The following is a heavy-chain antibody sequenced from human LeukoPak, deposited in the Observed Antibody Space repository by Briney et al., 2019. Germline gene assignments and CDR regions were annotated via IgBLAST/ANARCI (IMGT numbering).Heavy chain of an antibody. CDR3: VHESLTTTFHV. J-gene: IGHJ6*02. CDR1: GFTVSSNY. V-gene: IGHV3-53*01. CDR2: IYSGGST. Sequence: GGSLRLSCAASGFTVSSNYMSWVRQAPGKGLEWVSVIYSGGSTYYADSVKGRFTISRDNSKNTLYLQMKSLRAEDTAVYYCVHESLTTTFHVWGQGTTVTVSS. D-gene: IGHD3-9*01.